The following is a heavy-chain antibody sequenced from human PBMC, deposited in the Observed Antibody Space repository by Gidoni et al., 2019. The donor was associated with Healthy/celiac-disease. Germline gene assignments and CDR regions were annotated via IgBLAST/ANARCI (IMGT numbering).Heavy chain of an antibody. CDR2: IIPIFGTA. J-gene: IGHJ3*02. CDR3: ASERIMITFGGVIAPPDAFDI. CDR1: GGTFRSYA. Sequence: QVQLVQSGAEGKKPGPSVKVSCKASGGTFRSYAISWGRQAPGQGLEWMGGIIPIFGTANYAQKFQGRVTITADESTSTAYMELSSLRSEDTAVYYCASERIMITFGGVIAPPDAFDIWGQGTMVTVSS. V-gene: IGHV1-69*01. D-gene: IGHD3-16*02.